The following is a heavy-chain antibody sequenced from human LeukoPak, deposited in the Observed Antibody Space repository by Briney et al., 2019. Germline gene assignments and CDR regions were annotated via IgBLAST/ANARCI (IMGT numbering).Heavy chain of an antibody. D-gene: IGHD4-11*01. CDR1: GFTFSSYG. V-gene: IGHV3-23*01. CDR2: ISGSGGST. J-gene: IGHJ3*02. CDR3: AKHFSNYGGYPPDAFDI. Sequence: GGSLRLSCAASGFTFSSYGMSWVRQAPGKGLEWVSAISGSGGSTYYADSVKGRFTISRDNSKNTLYLQMNSLRAEDTAVYYCAKHFSNYGGYPPDAFDIWGQGTMVTVSS.